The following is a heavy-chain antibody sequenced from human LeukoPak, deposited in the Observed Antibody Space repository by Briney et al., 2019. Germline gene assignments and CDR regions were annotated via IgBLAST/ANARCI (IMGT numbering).Heavy chain of an antibody. CDR2: ISWNSGSI. CDR1: GFTFDDYA. D-gene: IGHD6-19*01. J-gene: IGHJ5*02. CDR3: AILYSSGWYGWFDP. V-gene: IGHV3-9*01. Sequence: GGSLRLSCAASGFTFDDYAMHWVRQAPGRGLEWVSGISWNSGSIGYADSVKGRFTISRDNAKNSLYLQMNSLRAEDTALYYCAILYSSGWYGWFDPWGQGTLVTVSS.